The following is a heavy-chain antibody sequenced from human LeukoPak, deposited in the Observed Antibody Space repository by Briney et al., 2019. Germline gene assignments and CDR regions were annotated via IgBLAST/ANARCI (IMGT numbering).Heavy chain of an antibody. Sequence: ASVKVSCKASGYTFTGYYMHWVRQAPGQGLEWMGWINRNSGGTNYAQKFQGRVTMTRDTSISTAYMELSRLRSDDTAVYYCATQRSVGATPYYFDYWGQGTLVTVSS. J-gene: IGHJ4*02. CDR2: INRNSGGT. CDR3: ATQRSVGATPYYFDY. D-gene: IGHD1-26*01. CDR1: GYTFTGYY. V-gene: IGHV1-2*02.